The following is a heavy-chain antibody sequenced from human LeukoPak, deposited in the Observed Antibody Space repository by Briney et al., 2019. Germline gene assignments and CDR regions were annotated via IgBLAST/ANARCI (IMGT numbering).Heavy chain of an antibody. Sequence: PSETLSLTCSVPGGSINGYYWSWIRQPAGKGLEWIGRIFSSGSTNYNPSLKSRLTMSVDTSKNQFSVRLSSVTAADTAVYYCARDLGLTMDVWGQGTAVTVSS. CDR2: IFSSGST. CDR1: GGSINGYY. V-gene: IGHV4-4*07. J-gene: IGHJ6*02. D-gene: IGHD3/OR15-3a*01. CDR3: ARDLGLTMDV.